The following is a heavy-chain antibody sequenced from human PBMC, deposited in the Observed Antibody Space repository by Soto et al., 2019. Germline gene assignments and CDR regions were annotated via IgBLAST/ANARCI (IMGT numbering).Heavy chain of an antibody. J-gene: IGHJ5*02. CDR1: GGTFSSYA. V-gene: IGHV1-69*06. CDR3: AREWSDGPEQPNWFDP. CDR2: IIPIFGTA. D-gene: IGHD1-1*01. Sequence: QVQLVQSGAEVKKPGSSVKVSCKASGGTFSSYAISWVRQAPGLGLEWLGGIIPIFGTANYAQKFQGRVTITADKSTSTAYMELSSLRSEDTAVYYCAREWSDGPEQPNWFDPWGQGTLVTVSS.